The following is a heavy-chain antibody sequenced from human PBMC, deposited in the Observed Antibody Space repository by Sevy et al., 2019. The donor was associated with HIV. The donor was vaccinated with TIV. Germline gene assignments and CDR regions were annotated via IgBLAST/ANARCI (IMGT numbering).Heavy chain of an antibody. CDR2: IHYSGST. Sequence: SDTLSLTCTVSGGSISSSSYYWGWIRQPPGKGLEWIGSIHYSGSTYYNPSLKSRVTISVDTSKNQFSLKLSSVTAADTAVYYCARQAVANWGGHFDYWGQGTLVTVSS. J-gene: IGHJ4*02. D-gene: IGHD7-27*01. CDR3: ARQAVANWGGHFDY. CDR1: GGSISSSSYY. V-gene: IGHV4-39*01.